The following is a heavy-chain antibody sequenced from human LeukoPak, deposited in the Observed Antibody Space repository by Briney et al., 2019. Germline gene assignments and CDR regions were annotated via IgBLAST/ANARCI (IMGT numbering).Heavy chain of an antibody. CDR2: IYPGDTDT. D-gene: IGHD2-2*01. CDR1: GYSFTSYW. CDR3: ARQVAIVVVPAPPLDAFDI. Sequence: GESLQISCKGSGYSFTSYWIGWVRQMPGKGLEWMGIIYPGDTDTRYSPSFQGQVTISADKSISTAYLQWSSLKASDTAMYYCARQVAIVVVPAPPLDAFDIWGQGTMVTVSS. J-gene: IGHJ3*02. V-gene: IGHV5-51*01.